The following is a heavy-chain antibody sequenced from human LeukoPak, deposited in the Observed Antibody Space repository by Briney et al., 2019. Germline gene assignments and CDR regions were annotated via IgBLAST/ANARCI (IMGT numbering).Heavy chain of an antibody. CDR1: GFTFSDYY. V-gene: IGHV3-11*01. Sequence: GGSLRLSCAASGFTFSDYYMSWIRQAPGKGLEWVSYISSSGSTIYYADSVKGRFTISRDNAKNSLYLQMNSLRAEDTAVYYCARFGPEITIFGVVIHPQSYYYYYYGMDVWGQGTTVTVSS. D-gene: IGHD3-3*01. CDR3: ARFGPEITIFGVVIHPQSYYYYYYGMDV. J-gene: IGHJ6*02. CDR2: ISSSGSTI.